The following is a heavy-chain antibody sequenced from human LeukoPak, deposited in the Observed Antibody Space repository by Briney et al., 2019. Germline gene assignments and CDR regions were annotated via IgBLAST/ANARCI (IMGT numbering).Heavy chain of an antibody. J-gene: IGHJ4*02. CDR2: ISYSGST. D-gene: IGHD5-24*01. Sequence: SKTLSLACTVSGGSISSGTDYWSWIRQHPGKGLEWIGYISYSGSTYYNPSLKTRLTISVDTSKNQFSLKLDSVTAADTAFYYCARADMATVFDFWGRGTLVTVSS. CDR3: ARADMATVFDF. CDR1: GGSISSGTDY. V-gene: IGHV4-31*03.